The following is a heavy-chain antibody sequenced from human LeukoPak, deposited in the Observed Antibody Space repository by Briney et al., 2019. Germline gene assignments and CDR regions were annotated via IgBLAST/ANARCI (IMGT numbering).Heavy chain of an antibody. J-gene: IGHJ4*02. Sequence: GGSLRLSCAASGFTFSSTSMSWVRQAPGKGLEWVSIITGTGGKYYGDSVKGRFVLSRDNSKNTVYMQMSSLRAEDTATYYCAKDYCRDGNCPFPFLDSWGQGTQVTVSS. CDR1: GFTFSSTS. CDR3: AKDYCRDGNCPFPFLDS. V-gene: IGHV3-23*01. D-gene: IGHD2-15*01. CDR2: ITGTGGK.